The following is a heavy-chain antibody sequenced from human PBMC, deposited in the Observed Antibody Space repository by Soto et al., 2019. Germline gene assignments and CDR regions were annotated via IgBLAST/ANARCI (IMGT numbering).Heavy chain of an antibody. CDR3: ARGTDYGDSQPFPPDQLVYYFDY. J-gene: IGHJ4*02. D-gene: IGHD4-17*01. CDR1: GVTFSSCA. CDR2: IIPIFGTA. Sequence: SVKVSCKASGVTFSSCAISLLRQAPVKVLEWMGGIIPIFGTANYAQKFQGRVTITADESTSTAYMELSSLRSEDTAVYYCARGTDYGDSQPFPPDQLVYYFDYWGQGTLVTVSS. V-gene: IGHV1-69*13.